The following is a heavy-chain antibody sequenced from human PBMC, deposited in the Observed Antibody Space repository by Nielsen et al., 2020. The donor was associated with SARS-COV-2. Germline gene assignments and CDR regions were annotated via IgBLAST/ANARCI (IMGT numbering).Heavy chain of an antibody. CDR2: IYYSGST. V-gene: IGHV4-30-4*02. CDR3: ARGADFWSGYGGDY. J-gene: IGHJ4*02. Sequence: SDTLSLTCTVSGGSISSGDYYWSWIRQPPGKGLEWIGYIYYSGSTYYNPSLKSRVTISVDTSKNQFSLKLSSVTAADTALYYCARGADFWSGYGGDYWGQGTLVTVSS. CDR1: GGSISSGDYY. D-gene: IGHD3-3*01.